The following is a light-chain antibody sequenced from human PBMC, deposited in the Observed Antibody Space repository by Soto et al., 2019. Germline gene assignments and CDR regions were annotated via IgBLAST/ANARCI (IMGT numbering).Light chain of an antibody. Sequence: EIKMTQSPGTLSVSPGERATLSCRASQSLSSNLVWYQQKPGQAPRLLIYGASTRATGVPARFSGSGSGTEFTLTISSLQSEDFAVYYCQQYNIWPPNTFGQGTKLEIK. CDR2: GAS. CDR3: QQYNIWPPNT. V-gene: IGKV3-15*01. CDR1: QSLSSN. J-gene: IGKJ2*01.